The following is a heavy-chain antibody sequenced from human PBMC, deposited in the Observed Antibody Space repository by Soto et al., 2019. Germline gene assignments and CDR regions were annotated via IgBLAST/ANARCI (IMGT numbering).Heavy chain of an antibody. CDR3: AILTELYKWNFFFDP. CDR2: IYYSGST. Sequence: SETLSLTCTVSGGSISSSSYYWGWIRQPPGKGLEWIGSIYYSGSTYYNPSLKSRVTISVDTSKNQFSLKLSSVTAADTAVYYCAILTELYKWNFFFDPCGQGTLVTVYS. D-gene: IGHD1-7*01. CDR1: GGSISSSSYY. V-gene: IGHV4-39*01. J-gene: IGHJ5*02.